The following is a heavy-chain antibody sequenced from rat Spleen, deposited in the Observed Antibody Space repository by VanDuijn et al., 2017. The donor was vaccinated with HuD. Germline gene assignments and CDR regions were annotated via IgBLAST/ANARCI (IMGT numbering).Heavy chain of an antibody. CDR2: ISPSGGST. CDR3: TRENWVFDY. J-gene: IGHJ2*01. Sequence: EVQLVESGGGLVQPGRSLKLSCAASGFTFSNYGMHWIRQAPTKGLEWVASISPSGGSTYYRDSVKGRFTISREDGRNTLYLQMNSLRSEDTATYYCTRENWVFDYWGQGVMVTVSS. V-gene: IGHV5-19*01. D-gene: IGHD5-1*01. CDR1: GFTFSNYG.